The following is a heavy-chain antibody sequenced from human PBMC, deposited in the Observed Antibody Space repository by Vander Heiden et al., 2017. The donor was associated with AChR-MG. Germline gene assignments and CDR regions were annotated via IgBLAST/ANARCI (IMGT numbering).Heavy chain of an antibody. Sequence: QVQLVESGGGVVQPGRSLRLSCAASGFPFSSYGMHWVRQAPGKGREWVAVIWYDGSNKYYADSVKGRFTISRDNSKNTLYLQMNSLRAEDTAVYYCARDYYDSSGPLSLGLDYWGQGTLVTVSS. D-gene: IGHD3-22*01. J-gene: IGHJ4*02. CDR2: IWYDGSNK. CDR3: ARDYYDSSGPLSLGLDY. V-gene: IGHV3-33*01. CDR1: GFPFSSYG.